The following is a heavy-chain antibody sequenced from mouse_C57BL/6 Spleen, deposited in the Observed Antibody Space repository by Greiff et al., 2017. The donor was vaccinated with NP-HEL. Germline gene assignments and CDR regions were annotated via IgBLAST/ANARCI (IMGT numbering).Heavy chain of an antibody. D-gene: IGHD1-1*01. CDR2: IYPSDSET. CDR1: GYTFTSYW. J-gene: IGHJ2*01. Sequence: VQLQQPGAELVRPGSSVKLSCKASGYTFTSYWMDWVKQRPGQGLEWIGNIYPSDSETHYNQKFKDKATLTVDKSSSTAYMQLSSLTSEDSAVYYCARGDYYGRNYWGQGTTLTVSS. V-gene: IGHV1-61*01. CDR3: ARGDYYGRNY.